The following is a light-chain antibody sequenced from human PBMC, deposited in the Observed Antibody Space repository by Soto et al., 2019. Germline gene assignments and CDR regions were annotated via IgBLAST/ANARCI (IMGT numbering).Light chain of an antibody. CDR3: QSYDSSLSGSVV. Sequence: QSVLTQPPSVSGAPGQRVTISCTGSSSNIGAGYDVHWYQQLPGTAPKLLIYSNSKRPSGVPDRFSGSKSGTSASLAITGLQAEDEADYYCQSYDSSLSGSVVFGGGTKVTVL. J-gene: IGLJ2*01. CDR1: SSNIGAGYD. V-gene: IGLV1-40*01. CDR2: SNS.